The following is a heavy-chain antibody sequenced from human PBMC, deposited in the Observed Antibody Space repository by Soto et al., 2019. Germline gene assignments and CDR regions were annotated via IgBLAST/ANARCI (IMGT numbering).Heavy chain of an antibody. CDR1: GFTFGSYA. D-gene: IGHD3-16*01. V-gene: IGHV3-23*01. J-gene: IGHJ4*02. Sequence: EVQLLESGGGLVQPGGSLRLSCAASGFTFGSYAMRWVRQAPGKGLEWVSAISDRSDATAYADSVKGRLTISRDNSKHARHLQVDSLRADDTAVYYCAKSPWSRGGPCESGGQGTLVTVSS. CDR3: AKSPWSRGGPCES. CDR2: ISDRSDAT.